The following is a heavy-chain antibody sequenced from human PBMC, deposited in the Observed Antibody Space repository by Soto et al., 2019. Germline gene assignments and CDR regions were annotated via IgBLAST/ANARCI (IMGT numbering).Heavy chain of an antibody. CDR2: IYSGGNT. D-gene: IGHD2-8*01. CDR3: ARQVYFYWYFDI. V-gene: IGHV3-66*04. Sequence: EVQLVESGGGLVQPGGSLRLSCAASGFTVSSSYMSWVRQAPGKGLEWVSSIYSGGNTYYADSVRGRFTISTDNSKDTLYLQMNSLRVDDTAIYYCARQVYFYWYFDIWGRGALVTVSS. CDR1: GFTVSSSY. J-gene: IGHJ2*01.